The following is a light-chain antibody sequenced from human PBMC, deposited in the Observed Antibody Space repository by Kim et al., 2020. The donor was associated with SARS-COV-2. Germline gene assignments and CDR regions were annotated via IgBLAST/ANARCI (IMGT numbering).Light chain of an antibody. CDR2: DAS. CDR1: QDISNF. CDR3: QHYDNLPYT. J-gene: IGKJ2*01. Sequence: DIQMTQSPSSLSASVGDRVTITCQASQDISNFLNWYQQKPGKAPKLLIYDASTLETGVPSRFSGSGSGTDFTFTISSLQPEDIATYYCQHYDNLPYTFGQGTKLEI. V-gene: IGKV1-33*01.